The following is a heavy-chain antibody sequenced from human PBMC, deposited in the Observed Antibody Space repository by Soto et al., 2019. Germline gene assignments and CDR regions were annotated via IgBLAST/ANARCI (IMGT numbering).Heavy chain of an antibody. CDR2: IIPILGIA. Sequence: SPVKVSSKACGERFNIYTISWLRKETGQGLEWIGRIIPILGIANYAQKYQGRVTITADKSTSTAYMELSSLRSEDTAVYYCARGGYIVVVVAEEDSNGFDPWGQGTLVTVSS. CDR1: GERFNIYT. D-gene: IGHD2-15*01. V-gene: IGHV1-69*02. CDR3: ARGGYIVVVVAEEDSNGFDP. J-gene: IGHJ5*02.